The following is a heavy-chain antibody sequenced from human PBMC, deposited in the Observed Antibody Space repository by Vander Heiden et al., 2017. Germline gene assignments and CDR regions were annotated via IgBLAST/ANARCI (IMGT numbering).Heavy chain of an antibody. J-gene: IGHJ4*02. CDR2: INHSGST. Sequence: QVQLQQWGAGLLKPSETLSLTYAVYGGSFSGYYWSWIRQPPGKGLEWIGEINHSGSTNYNPSLKSRVTISVDTSKNQFSLKLSSVTAADTAVYYCARVRAYCGGDCYPYYFDYWGQGTLVTVSS. CDR1: GGSFSGYY. CDR3: ARVRAYCGGDCYPYYFDY. D-gene: IGHD2-21*02. V-gene: IGHV4-34*01.